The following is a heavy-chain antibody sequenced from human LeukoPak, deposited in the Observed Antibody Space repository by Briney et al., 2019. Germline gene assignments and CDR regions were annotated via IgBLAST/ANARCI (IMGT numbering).Heavy chain of an antibody. J-gene: IGHJ4*02. CDR1: GFSLTTGGVG. V-gene: IGHV2-5*02. Sequence: SGPTLVKPTQTLTLTCTFSGFSLTTGGVGVGWIRQPPGKALEWLALIYWDSNKYYSPSLKSRLTITKDTSKNQVVLTMTNMDPVDTATYYCAHRRLIPSTTVTTGFDSWGRGILVTVSS. CDR3: AHRRLIPSTTVTTGFDS. D-gene: IGHD4-17*01. CDR2: IYWDSNK.